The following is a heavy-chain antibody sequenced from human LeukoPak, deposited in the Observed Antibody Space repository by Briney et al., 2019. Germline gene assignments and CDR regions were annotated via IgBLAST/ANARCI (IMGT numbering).Heavy chain of an antibody. CDR2: IIPIFGTA. CDR1: GGTFSSYA. Sequence: ASVKVSCKASGGTFSSYAISWVRQAPGQGLEWMGGIIPIFGTANYAQKFQGRVTITADESTSTAYMELSSLRSEDTAVYYCARFSVFWSVYYHITGDYYFDSWARGTRVTVSS. D-gene: IGHD3-3*01. CDR3: ARFSVFWSVYYHITGDYYFDS. J-gene: IGHJ4*02. V-gene: IGHV1-69*13.